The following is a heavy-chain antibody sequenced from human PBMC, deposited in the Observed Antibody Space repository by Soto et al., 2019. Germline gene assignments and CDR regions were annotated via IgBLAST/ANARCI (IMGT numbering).Heavy chain of an antibody. Sequence: EVQLLESGGGLVQPGGSLRLSCAASGFTFSSYAINWVRQAPGKGLAWVAAIRGSGDDNTYYAESVKGLLTISRDNAKNTLYLQMNRLRAEDTAVYYCAKDGVAVSMIRGGYYDMDVWGKGTTVTVSS. CDR1: GFTFSSYA. V-gene: IGHV3-23*01. J-gene: IGHJ6*03. D-gene: IGHD3-10*01. CDR2: IRGSGDDNT. CDR3: AKDGVAVSMIRGGYYDMDV.